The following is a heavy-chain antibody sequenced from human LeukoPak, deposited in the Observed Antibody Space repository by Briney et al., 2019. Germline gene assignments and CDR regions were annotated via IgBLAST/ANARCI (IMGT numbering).Heavy chain of an antibody. V-gene: IGHV1-69*04. Sequence: SVKVSCKASGFTFSSYAISCVRQAPGQGLEWMGRIIPILGIANYAQKFQGRVTITADKSTSTAYMELRSLRSEDTAVYYCARSYYGTGSYPYYFDYWGQGTLVTVSS. J-gene: IGHJ4*02. CDR1: GFTFSSYA. CDR2: IIPILGIA. CDR3: ARSYYGTGSYPYYFDY. D-gene: IGHD3-10*01.